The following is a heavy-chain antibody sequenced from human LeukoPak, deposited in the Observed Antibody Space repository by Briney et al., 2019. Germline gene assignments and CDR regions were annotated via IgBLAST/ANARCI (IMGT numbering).Heavy chain of an antibody. CDR1: GGSISSGGYY. Sequence: ASQTLSLTCTVSGGSISSGGYYWSWIRQPPGKGLEWIGYIYHSGSTYYNPSLKSRVTISVDRSKNQFSLKLSSVTAADTTVYYCARQSWNDVHFDYWGQGTLVTVSS. J-gene: IGHJ4*02. D-gene: IGHD1-1*01. CDR2: IYHSGST. CDR3: ARQSWNDVHFDY. V-gene: IGHV4-30-2*01.